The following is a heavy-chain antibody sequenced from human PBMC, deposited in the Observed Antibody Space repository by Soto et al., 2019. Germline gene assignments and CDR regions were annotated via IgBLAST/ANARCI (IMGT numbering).Heavy chain of an antibody. J-gene: IGHJ4*02. D-gene: IGHD3-3*01. CDR1: GFTVTSKY. Sequence: GGSLRLSCAGSGFTVTSKYMSWVRRAPGKGLEWVSLIHSGGSTFYADSVKGRFTISRDNSKNTLYLQMNSLRAEDTAVYYCAKDLTYYDFWSGYRPVNYYFDYWGQGTLVTVSS. CDR2: IHSGGST. V-gene: IGHV3-66*01. CDR3: AKDLTYYDFWSGYRPVNYYFDY.